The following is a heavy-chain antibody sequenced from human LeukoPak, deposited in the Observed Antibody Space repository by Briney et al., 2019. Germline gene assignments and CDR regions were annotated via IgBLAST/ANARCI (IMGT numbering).Heavy chain of an antibody. CDR1: GYPINNAYY. Sequence: PSETLSLTCGVSGYPINNAYYWVWIRQPPGKGLEWIGSLYHPDSTYYNPSLKSRVTMSVDTSRNQFSLRLSFVTAADTVVYYCARQYDSYFYYYLDLWGTGTTVTVSS. D-gene: IGHD2-2*01. CDR2: LYHPDST. J-gene: IGHJ6*03. V-gene: IGHV4-38-2*01. CDR3: ARQYDSYFYYYLDL.